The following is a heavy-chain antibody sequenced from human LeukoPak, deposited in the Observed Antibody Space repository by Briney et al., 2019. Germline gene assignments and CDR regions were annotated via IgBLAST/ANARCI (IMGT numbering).Heavy chain of an antibody. CDR3: ARPLTPDDAFDL. CDR1: GGFISSYY. D-gene: IGHD1-14*01. Sequence: SETLSLTCSVSGGFISSYYWSWIRQSPGKGLEWIGVIYLTGSTSYNPSLKSRVTISVDTSKKQVSLELTSVTAADTAVYYCARPLTPDDAFDLWGQGTMVTVSS. V-gene: IGHV4-59*08. CDR2: IYLTGST. J-gene: IGHJ3*01.